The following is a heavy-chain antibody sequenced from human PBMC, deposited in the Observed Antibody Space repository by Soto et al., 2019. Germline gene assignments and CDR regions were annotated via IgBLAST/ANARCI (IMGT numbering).Heavy chain of an antibody. J-gene: IGHJ3*02. D-gene: IGHD4-17*01. CDR2: ISTSSLYI. V-gene: IGHV3-21*01. CDR1: GFTFSDYS. Sequence: PGGSLRLSCTASGFTFSDYSMNWVRQAPGKGLEWVSSISTSSLYIYYTDPVKGRFTISRDNPKMSLYLRMSSLRPDDTAVYYCAKYSGGSDAFDIWCQGTMVTVSS. CDR3: AKYSGGSDAFDI.